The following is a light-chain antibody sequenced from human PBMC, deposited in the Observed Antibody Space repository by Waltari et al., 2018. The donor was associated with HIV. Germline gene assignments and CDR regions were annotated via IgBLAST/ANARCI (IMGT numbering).Light chain of an antibody. Sequence: QSALTQPASVSGSPGQSITIPCTATSSAVVDFESVSLYQHHPGKAPRLLIYDVTRRPAGGSSRCSGSKSGSTASLTISGLQSEDEADFYCCADISGSALVFGGGTKVTVL. CDR2: DVT. CDR3: CADISGSALV. V-gene: IGLV2-14*03. J-gene: IGLJ3*02. CDR1: SSAVVDFES.